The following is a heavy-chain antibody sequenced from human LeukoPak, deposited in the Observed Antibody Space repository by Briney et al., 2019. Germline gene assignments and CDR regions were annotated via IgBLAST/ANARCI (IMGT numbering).Heavy chain of an antibody. D-gene: IGHD4/OR15-4a*01. V-gene: IGHV3-30*18. J-gene: IGHJ4*02. CDR1: GFTFSSYG. Sequence: GRSLRLSCAASGFTFSSYGMHWVRQAPGKGLEWVAVISYDGNNKYYADSVKGRFTISRDNSKNTLYLQMNSLRAEDTAVYYCAKVSDYILTLDYWGQGTLVTVSS. CDR3: AKVSDYILTLDY. CDR2: ISYDGNNK.